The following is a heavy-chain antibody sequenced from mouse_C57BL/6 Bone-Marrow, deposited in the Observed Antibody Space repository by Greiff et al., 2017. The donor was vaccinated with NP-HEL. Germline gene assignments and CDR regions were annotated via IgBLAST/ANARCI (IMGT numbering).Heavy chain of an antibody. J-gene: IGHJ2*01. CDR2: IDPETGGT. D-gene: IGHD2-1*01. Sequence: VQLQQSGAELVRPGASVTLSCKASGYTFTDYEMHWVKQTPVHGLEWIGAIDPETGGTAYNQKFKGKAILTADKSSSTAYMKLRSLTSEDSAVYYCTRPIYYGNYYDYWGQGTTLTVSS. CDR3: TRPIYYGNYYDY. CDR1: GYTFTDYE. V-gene: IGHV1-15*01.